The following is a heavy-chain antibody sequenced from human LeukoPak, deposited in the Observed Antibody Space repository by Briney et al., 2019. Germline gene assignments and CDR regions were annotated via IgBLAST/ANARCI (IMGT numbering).Heavy chain of an antibody. Sequence: PSETLSLTCAVSGGSISSGGYSWSWIRQPAGKGLEWIGRIYTSGGTNYNPSLKSRVTMSVDTSKNQFSLKLSSVTAADTAVYYCAREAGGDRQLHYWGQGTLVTVSS. V-gene: IGHV4-61*02. CDR1: GGSISSGGYS. J-gene: IGHJ4*02. CDR2: IYTSGGT. D-gene: IGHD2-21*02. CDR3: AREAGGDRQLHY.